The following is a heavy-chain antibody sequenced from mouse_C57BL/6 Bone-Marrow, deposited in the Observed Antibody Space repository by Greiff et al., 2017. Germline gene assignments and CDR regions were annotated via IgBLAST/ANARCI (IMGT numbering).Heavy chain of an antibody. V-gene: IGHV1-81*01. CDR2: IYPRSGNT. CDR1: GYTFTSYG. CDR3: ARRCDYGAGFAY. J-gene: IGHJ3*01. Sequence: QVQLQQSGAELARPGASVKLSCKASGYTFTSYGISWVKQRTGQGLEWIGEIYPRSGNTYYNEKFKGKATLTADKSSSTAYMELRSLTSEDSAVYFCARRCDYGAGFAYWGQGTLVTVSA. D-gene: IGHD2-4*01.